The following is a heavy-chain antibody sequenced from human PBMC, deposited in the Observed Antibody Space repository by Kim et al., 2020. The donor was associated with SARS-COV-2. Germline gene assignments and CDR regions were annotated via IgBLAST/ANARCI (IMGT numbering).Heavy chain of an antibody. CDR3: ARDKEYSYGHGDYYYGMDV. J-gene: IGHJ6*02. V-gene: IGHV4-30-4*01. CDR2: ISYSGNT. CDR1: GGSINSGDYS. Sequence: SETLSLTCTVSGGSINSGDYSWNWIRQPPGKGLEWIGYISYSGNTYYNPSFKSRVTLSADTSKNQFSLELSSVTAADTAVYYCARDKEYSYGHGDYYYGMDVWGQGTPVTVSS. D-gene: IGHD5-18*01.